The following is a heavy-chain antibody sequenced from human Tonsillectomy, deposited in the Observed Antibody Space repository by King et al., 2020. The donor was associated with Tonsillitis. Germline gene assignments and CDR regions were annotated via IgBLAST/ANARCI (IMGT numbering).Heavy chain of an antibody. CDR2: IYYSGST. CDR1: GGSISRSSYY. Sequence: QLQESGPGLVKPSETLSLSCTVSGGSISRSSYYWGWIRQPPGKGLEWIGSIYYSGSTYYNPSLKSRVTISVDTSKNQFSLKLSSVTAADTAVYYCARSTPSELQLATNWGQGTLVTVSS. CDR3: ARSTPSELQLATN. D-gene: IGHD1-7*01. V-gene: IGHV4-39*07. J-gene: IGHJ4*02.